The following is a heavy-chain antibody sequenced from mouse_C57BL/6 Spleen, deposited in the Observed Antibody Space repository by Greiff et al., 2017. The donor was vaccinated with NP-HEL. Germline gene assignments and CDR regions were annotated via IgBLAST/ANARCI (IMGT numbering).Heavy chain of an antibody. J-gene: IGHJ4*01. CDR3: ARERERRAMDY. Sequence: VQLQQPGAELVRPGASVKLSCKASGYTFTSYWMHWVKQRPIQGLEWIGNIDPSDSETHYNQKFKDKATLPVDKSSSTAYMQLSSLTSEDSAVYLCARERERRAMDYWGKETSVTVS. V-gene: IGHV1-52*01. CDR1: GYTFTSYW. CDR2: IDPSDSET.